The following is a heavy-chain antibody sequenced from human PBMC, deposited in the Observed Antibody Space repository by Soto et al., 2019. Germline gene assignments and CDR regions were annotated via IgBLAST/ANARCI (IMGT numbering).Heavy chain of an antibody. CDR2: IKQDGSEK. D-gene: IGHD6-19*01. V-gene: IGHV3-7*04. J-gene: IGHJ6*02. CDR1: GFTFSSYW. CDR3: ARAKIGSGWFGHYYYYGMDV. Sequence: GGSLRLSCAASGFTFSSYWMSWVRQTPGKGLEWVANIKQDGSEKWYVDSVKGRFTISRDNAKKSLYLQMNSLRVEDTAVYYCARAKIGSGWFGHYYYYGMDVWGQGTTVTVSS.